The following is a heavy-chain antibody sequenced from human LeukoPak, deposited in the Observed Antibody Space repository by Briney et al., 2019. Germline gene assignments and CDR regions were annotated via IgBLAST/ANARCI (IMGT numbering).Heavy chain of an antibody. D-gene: IGHD3-3*01. J-gene: IGHJ3*02. CDR3: ARGSTIFGVVTPPAFDI. Sequence: GGSLRLSCAASGFTFSSYEMNWVRQAPGKELEWVSYISSSGSTIYYADSVKGRFTISRDNAKNSLYLQMNSLRAEDTAVYYCARGSTIFGVVTPPAFDIWGQGTMVTVSS. CDR2: ISSSGSTI. CDR1: GFTFSSYE. V-gene: IGHV3-48*03.